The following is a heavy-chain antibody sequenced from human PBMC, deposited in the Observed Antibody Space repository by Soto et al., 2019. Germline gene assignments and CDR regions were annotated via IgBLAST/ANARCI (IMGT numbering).Heavy chain of an antibody. J-gene: IGHJ6*02. V-gene: IGHV1-58*01. CDR3: AASLSVSYSSTLDV. D-gene: IGHD6-13*01. CDR2: IVVGSGNR. CDR1: GFTFTSSA. Sequence: ASVKVSCKASGFTFTSSAVQWVRQARGQRLEWIGWIVVGSGNRNYAQKFQERVTITRDMSTSTAYMELSSLRSDDTGVYYCAASLSVSYSSTLDVWGQGTTVTVSS.